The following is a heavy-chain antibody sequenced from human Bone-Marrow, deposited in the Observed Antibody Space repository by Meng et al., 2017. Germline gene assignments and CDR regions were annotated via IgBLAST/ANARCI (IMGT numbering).Heavy chain of an antibody. Sequence: GSLRLSCTVSGGSISSSSYYWGWIRQPPGKGLEWIGSIYYSGSTYYNPSLKSRVTISVDTSKNQFSLKLSSVTAADTAVYYCARVAWLAGTQELGVDYWGQGTLVTVSS. J-gene: IGHJ4*02. V-gene: IGHV4-39*07. CDR3: ARVAWLAGTQELGVDY. D-gene: IGHD6-13*01. CDR1: GGSISSSSYY. CDR2: IYYSGST.